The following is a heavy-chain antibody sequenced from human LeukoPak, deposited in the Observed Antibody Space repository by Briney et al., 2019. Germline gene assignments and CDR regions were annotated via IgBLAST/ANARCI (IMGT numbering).Heavy chain of an antibody. J-gene: IGHJ4*02. CDR1: GYTFTGYY. V-gene: IGHV1-2*02. CDR3: ARGLKHREVVAATY. D-gene: IGHD2-15*01. Sequence: ASVKVSCKASGYTFTGYYMHWVRQAPGQGLEWMGWINPNSGGTNYAQKFQGRVTMTRDTSISTAYMELSRLRSDDTAVYYCARGLKHREVVAATYWGQGTLVTVSS. CDR2: INPNSGGT.